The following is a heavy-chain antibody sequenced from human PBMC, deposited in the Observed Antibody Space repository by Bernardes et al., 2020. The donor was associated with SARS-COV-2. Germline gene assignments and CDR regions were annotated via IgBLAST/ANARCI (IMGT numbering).Heavy chain of an antibody. Sequence: GGSLRLSCAASGFTFSSYAMHWVRQAPGKGLEWVAVISFDGSQKYYGDSVKGRFTISRDNSKKTVFLQMNSLRAEDTAVYYCARSDPDFDYWGQGTLVTVSS. J-gene: IGHJ4*02. CDR2: ISFDGSQK. V-gene: IGHV3-30*03. CDR1: GFTFSSYA. CDR3: ARSDPDFDY.